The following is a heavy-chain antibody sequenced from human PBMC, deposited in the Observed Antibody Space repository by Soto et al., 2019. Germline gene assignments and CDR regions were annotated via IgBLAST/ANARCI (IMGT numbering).Heavy chain of an antibody. J-gene: IGHJ4*02. Sequence: QVQLQESGPGLVKPSQTLSLTCTVSGGSISSGGYYWSWIRQHPGKGLEWIGYIYYSGSTYYNPSLNSRFTISVDTSKNQFSLKLSSVTAADTAVYYCERSSHSTVTSFDYWGQGTLVTVSS. CDR3: ERSSHSTVTSFDY. D-gene: IGHD4-17*01. V-gene: IGHV4-31*03. CDR1: GGSISSGGYY. CDR2: IYYSGST.